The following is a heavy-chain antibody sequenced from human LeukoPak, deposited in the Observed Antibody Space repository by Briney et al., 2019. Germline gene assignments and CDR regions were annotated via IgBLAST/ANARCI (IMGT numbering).Heavy chain of an antibody. J-gene: IGHJ5*02. Sequence: SGTLSLTCAVSGGSISSSNWWSWVRQPPGKGLEWIGEIYHSGSTNYNPSLKSRVTISVDKSKNQFSLKLSSVTAADTAVYYCARGIQLWLTLNSFWFDPWGQGTLVTVSS. D-gene: IGHD5-18*01. CDR1: GGSISSSNW. V-gene: IGHV4-4*02. CDR2: IYHSGST. CDR3: ARGIQLWLTLNSFWFDP.